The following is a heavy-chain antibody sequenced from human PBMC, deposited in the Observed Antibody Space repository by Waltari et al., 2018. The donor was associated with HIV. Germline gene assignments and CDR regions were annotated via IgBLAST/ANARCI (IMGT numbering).Heavy chain of an antibody. CDR2: MSYSGST. Sequence: QLQLQESGPGLVKSPETLSLTCTVSGGSMTSSSYYGGWIRQPPGKGLEWIGSMSYSGSTYHNPSRRSRLTISVDTAKNQFSLKLTSVTAADTAVYYCARSFSGYSNYFDPWGQGTLVTVSS. V-gene: IGHV4-39*01. CDR3: ARSFSGYSNYFDP. J-gene: IGHJ5*02. CDR1: GGSMTSSSYY. D-gene: IGHD4-4*01.